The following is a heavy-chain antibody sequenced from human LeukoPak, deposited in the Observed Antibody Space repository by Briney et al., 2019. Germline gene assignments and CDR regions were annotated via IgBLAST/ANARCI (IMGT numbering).Heavy chain of an antibody. V-gene: IGHV4-59*01. J-gene: IGHJ6*02. D-gene: IGHD2-2*01. CDR2: IYYTATT. CDR1: GGSISNYY. Sequence: PSQTLSLTCTVSGGSISNYYWSSIRQPPGKALEWIAYIYYTATTNYNPSLKSRVTISVDTSRNKFSLKLSSVTAADTAVYYCAREYCSSTSCYGPDGMDVWGQGTTVTVSS. CDR3: AREYCSSTSCYGPDGMDV.